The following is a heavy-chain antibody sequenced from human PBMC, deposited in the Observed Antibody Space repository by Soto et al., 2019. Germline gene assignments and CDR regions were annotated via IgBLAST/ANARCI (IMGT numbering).Heavy chain of an antibody. V-gene: IGHV4-59*01. J-gene: IGHJ4*02. Sequence: QVQLQEWGPGLVKPSETLSLTCTVSGASMNNYYGSWVRQPPGKGLEWIGYMYYSGGSNSNPSLKGRVTISVDTSTNQISLKLTSVTAADTAVYYCVRSGHSFGGVMWGQGTLVTVSS. D-gene: IGHD3-16*01. CDR3: VRSGHSFGGVM. CDR1: GASMNNYY. CDR2: MYYSGGS.